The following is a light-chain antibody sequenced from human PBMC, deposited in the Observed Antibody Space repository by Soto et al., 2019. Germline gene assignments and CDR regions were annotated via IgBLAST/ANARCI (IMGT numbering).Light chain of an antibody. V-gene: IGLV1-51*01. CDR3: GTWDSSLSAGGVV. Sequence: QSVLTQPPSVSAAPGQKVTISCSGSSFNIGNNYVSWYQQLPGTAPKLLIHDNNKRPSGIPARFSGSKSGTSATLGITGLQTEDEADYYCGTWDSSLSAGGVVFGGGTKLTVL. CDR2: DNN. CDR1: SFNIGNNY. J-gene: IGLJ2*01.